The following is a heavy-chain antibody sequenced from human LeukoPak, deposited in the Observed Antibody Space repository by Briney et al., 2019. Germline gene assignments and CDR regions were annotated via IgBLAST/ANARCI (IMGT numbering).Heavy chain of an antibody. CDR2: IIPIFGTA. J-gene: IGHJ5*02. D-gene: IGHD6-13*01. CDR3: ARAGVSSGWYDFAWFHP. V-gene: IGHV1-69*06. Sequence: SVKVSCQASVGTLLHYAISWVRQAPGQGLEWMGGIIPIFGTANYAQKFQGRVTITSDKSTRTAYMELSSLRSEDTAVYYCARAGVSSGWYDFAWFHPWGQGTLVTVSS. CDR1: VGTLLHYA.